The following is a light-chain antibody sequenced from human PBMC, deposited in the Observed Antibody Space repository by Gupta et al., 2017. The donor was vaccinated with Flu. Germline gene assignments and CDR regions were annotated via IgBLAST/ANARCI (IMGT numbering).Light chain of an antibody. CDR3: AAWDDSLNGRV. CDR2: SNN. V-gene: IGLV1-44*01. CDR1: SYNIGSNT. J-gene: IGLJ3*02. Sequence: QSVLTQPPSASGTPGQRVTISCSGSSYNIGSNTLNWYQQLPGTAPKLLSYSNNQRPSGVPDRFSGSKSGTSASLAIRGLQSEDEADYYCAAWDDSLNGRVFGGGTKLTVL.